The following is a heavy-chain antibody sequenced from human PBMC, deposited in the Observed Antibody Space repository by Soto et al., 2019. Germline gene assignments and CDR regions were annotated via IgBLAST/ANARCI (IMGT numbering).Heavy chain of an antibody. CDR1: GGSISSGGYS. Sequence: PSETLSLTCAVSGGSISSGGYSWSWILQPPGKGLEWIGYIYHSGSTYYNPSLKSRVTISVDRSKNQFSLKLSSVTAADTAVYYCARAYCSSTSCYFGWFDPWGQGTLVTVSS. CDR3: ARAYCSSTSCYFGWFDP. V-gene: IGHV4-30-2*01. CDR2: IYHSGST. D-gene: IGHD2-2*01. J-gene: IGHJ5*02.